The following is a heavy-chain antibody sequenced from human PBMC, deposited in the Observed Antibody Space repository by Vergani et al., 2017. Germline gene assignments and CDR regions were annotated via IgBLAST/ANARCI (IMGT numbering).Heavy chain of an antibody. CDR3: ARVLESSGIAVAGTRGFDY. CDR2: LNPSSGDT. CDR1: GYTFTAYF. D-gene: IGHD6-19*01. Sequence: QVQLVQSGAELRKPGASVKVSCKASGYTFTAYFLWWMRQAPGQGPEWMGRLNPSSGDTDSAQRFQGRLTLTRDTSINTAYMELSRLRSDDTAVYYCARVLESSGIAVAGTRGFDYWGQGTLVTVSS. V-gene: IGHV1-2*06. J-gene: IGHJ4*02.